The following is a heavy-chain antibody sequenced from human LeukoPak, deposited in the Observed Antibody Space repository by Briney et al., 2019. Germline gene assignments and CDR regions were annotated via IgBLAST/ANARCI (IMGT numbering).Heavy chain of an antibody. CDR1: GGSISSYY. D-gene: IGHD3/OR15-3a*01. CDR3: ARHARGTGYFDY. J-gene: IGHJ4*02. V-gene: IGHV4-59*08. Sequence: SETLSLTCTVSGGSISSYYWSWIRQPPGKGLEWIGYIYYSGSTNYNPSPKSRVTISVDTSKNQFSLNLSSVTAADTAVYYCARHARGTGYFDYWGQGTLVTVSS. CDR2: IYYSGST.